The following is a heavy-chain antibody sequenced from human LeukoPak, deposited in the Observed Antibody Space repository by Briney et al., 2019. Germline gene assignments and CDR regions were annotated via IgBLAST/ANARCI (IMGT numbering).Heavy chain of an antibody. D-gene: IGHD5-18*01. CDR3: AKANTYSYGSPFDS. J-gene: IGHJ4*02. CDR2: ISGSGAGT. V-gene: IGHV3-23*01. Sequence: GGSLRLSCAASGFTFRRYAMNWVRQAPGKGLEWDSTISGSGAGTNYADSVKGRFTISRDNSKNTVYLQMSSLRAEDTAVYYCAKANTYSYGSPFDSWGQGTLVTVSS. CDR1: GFTFRRYA.